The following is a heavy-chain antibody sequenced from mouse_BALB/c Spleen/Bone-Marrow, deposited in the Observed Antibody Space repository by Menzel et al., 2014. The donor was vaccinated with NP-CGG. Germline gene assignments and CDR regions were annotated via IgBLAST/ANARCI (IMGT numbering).Heavy chain of an antibody. J-gene: IGHJ3*01. Sequence: EVKLVESGGGLVQPKGSLKLSCAASGFTFNTYAMNWVRQAPGKGLEWVARIRSKSNNYATYYADSVKDRFTISRDDSQSMLYLQMNNLKTEDTAMYYCARSYYYGSRGFAYWGQGTLVTVSA. CDR1: GFTFNTYA. V-gene: IGHV10-1*02. CDR2: IRSKSNNYAT. CDR3: ARSYYYGSRGFAY. D-gene: IGHD1-1*01.